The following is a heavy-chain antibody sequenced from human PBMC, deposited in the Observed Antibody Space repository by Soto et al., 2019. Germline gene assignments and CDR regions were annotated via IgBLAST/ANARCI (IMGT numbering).Heavy chain of an antibody. CDR3: ARAPMVLTRSYFDA. V-gene: IGHV4-59*01. D-gene: IGHD3-22*01. CDR2: ISSSGNT. Sequence: SLTCTVPDGSISNFYWSWIRQPPGKGLEWIGYISSSGNTNYNPSLKSRVSISVDTSKNQFSLNLTSVTAADTAVYYCARAPMVLTRSYFDAWGQGTPVTVSS. CDR1: DGSISNFY. J-gene: IGHJ4*02.